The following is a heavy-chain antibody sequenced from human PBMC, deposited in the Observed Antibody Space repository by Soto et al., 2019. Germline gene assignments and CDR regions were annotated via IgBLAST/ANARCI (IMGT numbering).Heavy chain of an antibody. Sequence: GASVKVSCKTSGGTFSSYAISWVLQAPGQGLEWMGGIVPIVDTSTYAQKFQGRVTITADESTSTVYMELSSLRSDDTAVYYCVRVVAIPGYPDNWGQGTLVTVSS. J-gene: IGHJ4*02. D-gene: IGHD5-12*01. CDR3: VRVVAIPGYPDN. CDR2: IVPIVDTS. CDR1: GGTFSSYA. V-gene: IGHV1-69*13.